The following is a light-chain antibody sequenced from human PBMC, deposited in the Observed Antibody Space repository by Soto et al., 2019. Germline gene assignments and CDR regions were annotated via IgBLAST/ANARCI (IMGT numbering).Light chain of an antibody. CDR3: QESYNTLTFT. J-gene: IGKJ3*01. V-gene: IGKV1-39*01. Sequence: EIQMTQSPSSLSASVGDRVTITCRASQSISNYLNWYQQKPGKAPKLLIFAASNLQSGVPSRFSGSGSGTDFTLTISSLQPEDFATYYCQESYNTLTFTLGPGTKVDIK. CDR1: QSISNY. CDR2: AAS.